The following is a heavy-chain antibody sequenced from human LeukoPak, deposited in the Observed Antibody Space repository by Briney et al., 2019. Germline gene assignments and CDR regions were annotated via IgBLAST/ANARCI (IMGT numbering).Heavy chain of an antibody. CDR3: ARVALTTVRGLDY. J-gene: IGHJ4*02. V-gene: IGHV4-4*02. D-gene: IGHD3-10*01. CDR1: GGSITGPDW. CDR2: IYHSGST. Sequence: SGTLSLTCNVSGGSITGPDWWSWVRQPPGKGLEGIGEIYHSGSTNYSPSLKSRLTISIDKSKNQFSLKLNSVTAADTAVYFCARVALTTVRGLDYWGQGTLVTVSS.